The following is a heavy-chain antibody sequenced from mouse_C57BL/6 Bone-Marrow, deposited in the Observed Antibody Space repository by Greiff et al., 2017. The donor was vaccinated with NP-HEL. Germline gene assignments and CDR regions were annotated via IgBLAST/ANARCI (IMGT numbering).Heavy chain of an antibody. CDR2: INSDGGST. V-gene: IGHV5-2*01. Sequence: DVMLVESGGGLVQPGESLKLSCESNEYEFPSHDMSWVRKTPEKRLELVAAINSDGGSTYYPDTMERRFIISRDNTKKTLYLQMSRLRSEDTALDDCARQGYYGSSFYWYFDVWGTGTTVTVSS. CDR3: ARQGYYGSSFYWYFDV. J-gene: IGHJ1*03. D-gene: IGHD1-1*01. CDR1: EYEFPSHD.